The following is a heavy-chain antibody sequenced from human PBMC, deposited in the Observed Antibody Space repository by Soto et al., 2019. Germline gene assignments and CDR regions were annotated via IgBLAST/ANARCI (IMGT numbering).Heavy chain of an antibody. CDR1: GGLFSSYP. V-gene: IGHV1-69*01. CDR2: IIPVFPTA. J-gene: IGHJ4*02. CDR3: ARGGSGYTWFNEF. D-gene: IGHD3-22*01. Sequence: QEQLVQSGAEVKKPGSSVKVSCKASGGLFSSYPISWVRQVPGQGLEWMGGIIPVFPTAYYTQRFQGRVTITADESTNTAYMGPSSLRAEYTAIYYWARGGSGYTWFNEFWGQVTLGTVSS.